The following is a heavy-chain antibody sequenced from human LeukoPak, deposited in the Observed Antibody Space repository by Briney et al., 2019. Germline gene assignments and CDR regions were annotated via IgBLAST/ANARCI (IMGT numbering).Heavy chain of an antibody. CDR3: ARHSNYYDNSGHDYYFDY. D-gene: IGHD3-22*01. CDR1: GGSISSSSYY. CDR2: IYYRGNT. Sequence: SVTLSLTCTVSGGSISSSSYYWGWIRQPPGKGLEWIGSIYYRGNTYYNPSLKSRLTISLDTSKNQFSVKLSSVTAADTAVYYCARHSNYYDNSGHDYYFDYWGQGTLVTV. V-gene: IGHV4-39*01. J-gene: IGHJ4*02.